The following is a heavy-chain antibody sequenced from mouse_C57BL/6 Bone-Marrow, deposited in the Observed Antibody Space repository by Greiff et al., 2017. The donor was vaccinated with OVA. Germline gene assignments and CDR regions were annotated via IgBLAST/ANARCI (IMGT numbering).Heavy chain of an antibody. Sequence: VQVVESGAELVRPGTSVKVSCKASGYAFTNYLIEWVKQRPGQGLEWIGVINPGSGGTNYNEKFKGKATLTADKSSSTAYMQLSSLTSEDSAVYFCAREGYYGYSFDYWGQGTTLTVSS. CDR2: INPGSGGT. CDR1: GYAFTNYL. V-gene: IGHV1-54*01. D-gene: IGHD2-2*01. CDR3: AREGYYGYSFDY. J-gene: IGHJ2*01.